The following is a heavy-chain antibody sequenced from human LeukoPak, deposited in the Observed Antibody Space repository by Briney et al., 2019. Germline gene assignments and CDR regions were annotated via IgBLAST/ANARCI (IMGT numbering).Heavy chain of an antibody. D-gene: IGHD4-17*01. Sequence: ASVKVSCKASGYTFTGYYMHWVRQAPGQGLEWMGWINPNSGGTNYAQKFQGRVTMTRDTSISTAYMEPSRLRSDDTAVYYCAREDYGFYYFDYWGQGTLVTVSS. CDR1: GYTFTGYY. V-gene: IGHV1-2*02. J-gene: IGHJ4*02. CDR2: INPNSGGT. CDR3: AREDYGFYYFDY.